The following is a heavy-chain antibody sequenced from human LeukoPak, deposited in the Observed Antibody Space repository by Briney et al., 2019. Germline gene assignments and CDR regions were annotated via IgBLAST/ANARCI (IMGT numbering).Heavy chain of an antibody. Sequence: ASVKVSCTASGYTFTSNYIHWVRQAPGQGLEWMGWISAYNGNTNYAQKLQGRVTMTTDTSTSTAYMELRSLRSDDTAVYYCARDYYDSSGYYRGGDYFDYWGQGTLVTVSS. CDR1: GYTFTSNY. CDR3: ARDYYDSSGYYRGGDYFDY. V-gene: IGHV1-18*04. J-gene: IGHJ4*02. CDR2: ISAYNGNT. D-gene: IGHD3-22*01.